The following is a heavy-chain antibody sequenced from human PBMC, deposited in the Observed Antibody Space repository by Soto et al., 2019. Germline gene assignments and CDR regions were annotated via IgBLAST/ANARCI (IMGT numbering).Heavy chain of an antibody. J-gene: IGHJ4*02. CDR1: GSTFSSYA. CDR2: ISYDGSNK. V-gene: IGHV3-30-3*01. CDR3: ARSKNNWNYMVSDY. D-gene: IGHD1-7*01. Sequence: GGSLRLSCAASGSTFSSYAMHWVRQAPGKGLEWVAVISYDGSNKYYADSVKGRFTISRDNSKNTLYLQVNSLRAEDTAVYYCARSKNNWNYMVSDYWGQGTLVTVSS.